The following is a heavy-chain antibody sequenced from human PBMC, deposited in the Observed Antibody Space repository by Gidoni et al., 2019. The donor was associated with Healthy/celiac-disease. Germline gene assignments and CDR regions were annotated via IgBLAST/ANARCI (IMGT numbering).Heavy chain of an antibody. Sequence: HVQLVQSGAEVNKPEASVTVSCKASGYTFTGYYMHWVRQALGQWLEWMGWIKHNSGGTNYAQKFQGRVTMTRDTSISTAYMELSRLRSDDTAVYYCARDLTGTTSYWGQGTLVTVSS. CDR2: IKHNSGGT. J-gene: IGHJ4*02. D-gene: IGHD1-7*01. V-gene: IGHV1-2*02. CDR1: GYTFTGYY. CDR3: ARDLTGTTSY.